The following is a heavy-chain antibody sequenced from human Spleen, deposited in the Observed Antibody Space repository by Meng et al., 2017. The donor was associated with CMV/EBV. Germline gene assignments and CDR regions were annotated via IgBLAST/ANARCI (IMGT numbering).Heavy chain of an antibody. CDR2: ISGSGGST. D-gene: IGHD1-26*01. Sequence: GESLKISCAASGFTFSTYAMTWVRQAPGKGLEWVSLISGSGGSTYYADSVKGRFTISRDNSKNTPYLQMNSLRAEDTAVYYCAKGVWDYFDYWGQGTLVTVSS. V-gene: IGHV3-23*01. CDR1: GFTFSTYA. CDR3: AKGVWDYFDY. J-gene: IGHJ4*02.